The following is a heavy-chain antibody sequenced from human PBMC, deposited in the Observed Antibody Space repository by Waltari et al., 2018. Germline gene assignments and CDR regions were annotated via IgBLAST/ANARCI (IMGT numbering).Heavy chain of an antibody. Sequence: QVQLVQSGAEVKKPGASVKVSCKASGYTVTCYGISWGRPAPGQGLEVMGWISAYNSNTNNAQRLQGRVTMTTDTSTSTAYMELRSLRSDDTAVYYCARAYYDFWSGYDDDYWGQGTLVTVSS. D-gene: IGHD3-3*01. CDR1: GYTVTCYG. CDR3: ARAYYDFWSGYDDDY. V-gene: IGHV1-18*01. CDR2: ISAYNSNT. J-gene: IGHJ4*02.